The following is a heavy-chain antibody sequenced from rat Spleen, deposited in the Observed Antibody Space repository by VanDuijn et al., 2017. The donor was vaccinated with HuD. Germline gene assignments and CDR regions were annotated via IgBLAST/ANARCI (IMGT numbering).Heavy chain of an antibody. CDR3: ARHGWGYGVMDA. Sequence: EVRLVESGGGLVQPGRSLKLSCAASGFTLSDYVMHWIRQAPTKGLEWVASISPSGGSTYYRDSVKGRFTISRDNAKSTLYLQMDSLRSEDTATYYCARHGWGYGVMDAWGQGASVTVSS. CDR2: ISPSGGST. CDR1: GFTLSDYV. D-gene: IGHD4-3*01. J-gene: IGHJ4*01. V-gene: IGHV5-19*01.